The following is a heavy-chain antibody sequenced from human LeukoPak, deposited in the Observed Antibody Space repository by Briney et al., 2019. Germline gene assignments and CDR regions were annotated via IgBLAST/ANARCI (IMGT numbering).Heavy chain of an antibody. CDR2: MNPNSGNT. CDR3: ASLRYCSVGSCDPHYYYYGMDV. Sequence: ASVKVSCKASGYTFTSYDINWVRQATGQGLEWMGWMNPNSGNTGYAQKFQGRVTMTRNTSISTAYMELSSLRSEDTAVYYCASLRYCSVGSCDPHYYYYGMDVWGQGTTVTVSS. D-gene: IGHD2-15*01. V-gene: IGHV1-8*01. J-gene: IGHJ6*02. CDR1: GYTFTSYD.